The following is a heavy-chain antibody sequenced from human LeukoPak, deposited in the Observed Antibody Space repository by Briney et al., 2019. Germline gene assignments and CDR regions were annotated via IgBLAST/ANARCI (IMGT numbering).Heavy chain of an antibody. V-gene: IGHV4-39*01. CDR2: IYYSGST. D-gene: IGHD6-13*01. Sequence: SETLSLTCTVSGGSISSSSYYGGWIRQPPGKGLEWIGSIYYSGSTYYNPSLKSRVTMSVDTSKNQFSLSLSSVTAADTAVYYCARVKSGQQLAYFYYYMDVWGKGTTVTVSS. J-gene: IGHJ6*03. CDR3: ARVKSGQQLAYFYYYMDV. CDR1: GGSISSSSYY.